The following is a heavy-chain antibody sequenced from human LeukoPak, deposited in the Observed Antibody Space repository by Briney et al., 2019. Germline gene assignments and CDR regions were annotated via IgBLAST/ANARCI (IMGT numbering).Heavy chain of an antibody. CDR2: ISGSGGST. V-gene: IGHV3-23*01. D-gene: IGHD1-26*01. CDR1: GLTFSSYA. CDR3: AKAPHSGSYFSTVYYFDY. Sequence: PGGSLRLSCAASGLTFSSYAMSWVRQAPGKGLEWVSAISGSGGSTYYADSVKGRFTTSRDNSKNTLYLQMNSLRAEDTAVYYCAKAPHSGSYFSTVYYFDYWGQGTLVTVSS. J-gene: IGHJ4*02.